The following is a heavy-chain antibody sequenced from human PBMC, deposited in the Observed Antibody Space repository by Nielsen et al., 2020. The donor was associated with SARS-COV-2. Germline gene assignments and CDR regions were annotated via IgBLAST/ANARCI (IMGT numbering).Heavy chain of an antibody. CDR3: ARDQTEYYYYGMDV. D-gene: IGHD1-14*01. Sequence: GGSLRLSCAASGFTFSSYWMSWVRQAPGKGLEWVSYISSSGSTIYYADSVKGRFTISRDNAKNSLYLQMNSLRAEDTAVYYCARDQTEYYYYGMDVWGQGTTVTVSS. J-gene: IGHJ6*02. CDR1: GFTFSSYW. CDR2: ISSSGSTI. V-gene: IGHV3-48*04.